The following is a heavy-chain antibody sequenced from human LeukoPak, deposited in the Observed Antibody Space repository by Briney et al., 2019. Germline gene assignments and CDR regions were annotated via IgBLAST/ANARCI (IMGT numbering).Heavy chain of an antibody. D-gene: IGHD3-22*01. V-gene: IGHV4-30-2*01. J-gene: IGHJ4*02. Sequence: SETLSLTCAVSGGSISSGGYSWSWIRQPPGKGLEWIGYIYHSGSTNYNPSLKSRVTISVDTSKNQFSLKLSSVTAADTAVYYCARGGDYYDSSGHFDYWGQGTLVTVSS. CDR2: IYHSGST. CDR3: ARGGDYYDSSGHFDY. CDR1: GGSISSGGYS.